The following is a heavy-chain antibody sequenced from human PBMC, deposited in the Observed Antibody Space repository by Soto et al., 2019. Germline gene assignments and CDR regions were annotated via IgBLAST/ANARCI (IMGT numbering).Heavy chain of an antibody. D-gene: IGHD2-15*01. J-gene: IGHJ6*02. CDR1: GYTFTSYG. CDR2: LSAYNGNT. Sequence: QVQLVQSGAEVKKPGASVKVSCKASGYTFTSYGISWVRQAPGQGLEWMGWLSAYNGNTNYAQKLQGRVTMTTDTSTSTAYMWLRSVRSDDTAVYYCARDQGYCSGGSCRSYYYYGMDVWGQGTTVTVSS. CDR3: ARDQGYCSGGSCRSYYYYGMDV. V-gene: IGHV1-18*01.